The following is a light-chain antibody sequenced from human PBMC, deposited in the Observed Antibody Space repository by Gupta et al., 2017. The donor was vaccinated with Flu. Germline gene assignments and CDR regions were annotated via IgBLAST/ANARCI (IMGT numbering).Light chain of an antibody. CDR2: GAS. CDR3: QQYGSSPWT. J-gene: IGKJ1*01. V-gene: IGKV3-20*01. Sequence: VLTQSRGTLCLSPGERATLSCRASQSVSSSYLAWYQQKPGQAPRLLIDGASSRATGIPDRVSGSGSGTDFTLTISRLEPEDFAVYYCQQYGSSPWTFGQGTKVEIK. CDR1: QSVSSSY.